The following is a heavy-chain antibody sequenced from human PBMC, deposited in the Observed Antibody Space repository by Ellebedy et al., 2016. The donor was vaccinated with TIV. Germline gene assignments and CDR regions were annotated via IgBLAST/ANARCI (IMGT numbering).Heavy chain of an antibody. J-gene: IGHJ3*02. D-gene: IGHD4-23*01. CDR1: GGTFSSYA. CDR3: AGDYGGNSDEGGAFDI. CDR2: IIPIFGTA. Sequence: SVKVSXXASGGTFSSYAISWVRQAPGQGLEWMGGIIPIFGTANYAQKFQGRVTITADESTSTAYMELSSLRSEDTAVYYCAGDYGGNSDEGGAFDIWGQGTMVTVSS. V-gene: IGHV1-69*13.